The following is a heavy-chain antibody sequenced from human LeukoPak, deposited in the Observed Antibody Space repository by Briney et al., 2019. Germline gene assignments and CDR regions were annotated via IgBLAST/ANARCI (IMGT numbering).Heavy chain of an antibody. Sequence: GGSLRLSCAASGFTFSSYAMSWVRQAPGKGLEWVSAISGSGGSTYYADSVKGRFTISRDNSKNTLSLQMNSLRAEDTAVYYCASHGYSSSWYFDYWGQGTRATVSS. V-gene: IGHV3-23*01. CDR3: ASHGYSSSWYFDY. CDR1: GFTFSSYA. J-gene: IGHJ4*02. CDR2: ISGSGGST. D-gene: IGHD6-13*01.